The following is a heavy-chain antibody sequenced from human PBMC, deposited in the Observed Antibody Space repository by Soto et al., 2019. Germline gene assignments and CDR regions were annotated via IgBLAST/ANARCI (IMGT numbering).Heavy chain of an antibody. CDR3: ATADGFGVVTPFFEY. D-gene: IGHD3-3*01. V-gene: IGHV4-39*01. CDR1: GGSISSRSYY. CDR2: SFYRGST. J-gene: IGHJ4*02. Sequence: QLQLQESGPGLVKPSETLSLTCTVSGGSISSRSYYWGWIRQSPGKHLEWIGSSFYRGSTHYNPSLKLPVTISVDTSKNQVSPKRYSVTAADTAVYYCATADGFGVVTPFFEYWGQGILVTVS.